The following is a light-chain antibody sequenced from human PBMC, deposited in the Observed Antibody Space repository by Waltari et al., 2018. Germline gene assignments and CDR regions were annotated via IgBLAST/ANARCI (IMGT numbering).Light chain of an antibody. J-gene: IGKJ1*01. CDR2: GTS. CDR3: QQFDSSPGT. Sequence: EMVLTQSPGPRSLSPGERATFPCRASQSLSSIYLAWYQQKPGQAPRLLIYGTSSRATGIPDRFSGSGSGTDFTLTISRLEAEDFAVYYCQQFDSSPGTFGQGTKVEIK. V-gene: IGKV3-20*01. CDR1: QSLSSIY.